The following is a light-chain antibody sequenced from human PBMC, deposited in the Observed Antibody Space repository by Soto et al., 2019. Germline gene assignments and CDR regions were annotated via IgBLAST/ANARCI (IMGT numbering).Light chain of an antibody. CDR1: SSDVGSYNL. Sequence: QSVLTQPASVSGSPGQSITISCTGTSSDVGSYNLVSWYQQHPGKAPKLMIYEGSKRPSGVSKLLSGSKSGNTASLTISGLQAEDEADYYCCSYAGSRTFVVFGGGTKVTVL. V-gene: IGLV2-23*03. J-gene: IGLJ2*01. CDR3: CSYAGSRTFVV. CDR2: EGS.